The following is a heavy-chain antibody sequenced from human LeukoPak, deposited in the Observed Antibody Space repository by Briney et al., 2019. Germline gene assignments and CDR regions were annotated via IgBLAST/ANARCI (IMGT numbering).Heavy chain of an antibody. D-gene: IGHD3-9*01. CDR2: ISAYNGNT. Sequence: ASVKVSCKASGYTFTSYGISWVRQAPGQGLEWMGWISAYNGNTNYAQKLQGRVTMTTDTSTSTAYMELRSLRPDDTAVYYCARGIYDILTGYYRSGINDAFDIWGQGTMVTVSS. J-gene: IGHJ3*02. V-gene: IGHV1-18*01. CDR3: ARGIYDILTGYYRSGINDAFDI. CDR1: GYTFTSYG.